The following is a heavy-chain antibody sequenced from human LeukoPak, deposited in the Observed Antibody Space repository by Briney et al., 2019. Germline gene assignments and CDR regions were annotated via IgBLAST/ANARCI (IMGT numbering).Heavy chain of an antibody. D-gene: IGHD6-19*01. CDR1: GGTFSSYA. CDR2: IIPIFGTA. Sequence: SVKVSCKASGGTFSSYAISWVRQAPGQGLEWMGGIIPIFGTANYAQKFQGRVTITADKSTSTAYMELSSLRSEDTAVYYCARDPEGSGWYVSFDYWGQGTLVTVSS. J-gene: IGHJ4*02. V-gene: IGHV1-69*06. CDR3: ARDPEGSGWYVSFDY.